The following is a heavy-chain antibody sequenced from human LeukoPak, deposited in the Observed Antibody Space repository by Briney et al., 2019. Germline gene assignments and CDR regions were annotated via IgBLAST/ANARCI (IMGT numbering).Heavy chain of an antibody. Sequence: SETLSLTCAAYGGSFSGYYWSWIRQPPGKGLEWIGEINHSGSTNYNPSLKSRVTISVDTSKNQFSLKLSSVTAADTAVYYCARGYCSGGSCYSWFDPWGQGTLVTVSS. CDR3: ARGYCSGGSCYSWFDP. CDR2: INHSGST. V-gene: IGHV4-34*01. D-gene: IGHD2-15*01. J-gene: IGHJ5*02. CDR1: GGSFSGYY.